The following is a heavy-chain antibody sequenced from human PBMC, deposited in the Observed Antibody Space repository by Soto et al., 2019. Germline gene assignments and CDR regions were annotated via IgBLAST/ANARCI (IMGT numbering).Heavy chain of an antibody. D-gene: IGHD1-26*01. CDR2: INSDGSST. Sequence: EVQLVESGGGLVQPGGSLRLSCAASGFTFSSYWMHWVRQAPGKGLVWVSRINSDGSSTSYADSVKGRFTISRDNAKNKLYLQMNSLRAEDTAVYYCASDRERGRDYYYYIDACGKGTTVTVSS. CDR3: ASDRERGRDYYYYIDA. V-gene: IGHV3-74*01. J-gene: IGHJ6*03. CDR1: GFTFSSYW.